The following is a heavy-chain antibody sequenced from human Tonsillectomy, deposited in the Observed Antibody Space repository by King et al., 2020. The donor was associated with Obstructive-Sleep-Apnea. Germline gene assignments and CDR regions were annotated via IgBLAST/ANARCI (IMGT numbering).Heavy chain of an antibody. V-gene: IGHV1-2*02. CDR1: GYTFTGYY. D-gene: IGHD3-22*01. Sequence: QLVQSGAEVKKRGASVKVSCKASGYTFTGYYMHWVRQAPGQGLEWMGWINPNSGGTNYAQKFQGRVTMTRDTSISTAYMELSRLRADDTAVYYCARDPQAYYYDSSGLFDYWGQGTLVTVSS. CDR3: ARDPQAYYYDSSGLFDY. J-gene: IGHJ4*02. CDR2: INPNSGGT.